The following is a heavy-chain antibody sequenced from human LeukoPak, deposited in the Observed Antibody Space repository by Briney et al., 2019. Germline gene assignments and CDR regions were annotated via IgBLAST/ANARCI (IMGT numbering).Heavy chain of an antibody. CDR2: IRYDGSNK. CDR1: GFTFSSYG. J-gene: IGHJ4*02. V-gene: IGHV3-30*02. Sequence: PGGSLRLSCAASGFTFSSYGMHWLRQSPGKGLEWVAFIRYDGSNKYYADSMKGRFTISRDNAKNSLYLQMNSLRAEDTAVYYCARIYGGNSPFDYWGQGTLVTVSS. D-gene: IGHD4-23*01. CDR3: ARIYGGNSPFDY.